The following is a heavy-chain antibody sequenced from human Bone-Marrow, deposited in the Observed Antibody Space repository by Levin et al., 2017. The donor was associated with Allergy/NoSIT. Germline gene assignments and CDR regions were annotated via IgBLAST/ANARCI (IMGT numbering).Heavy chain of an antibody. CDR1: GGSIVSNS. Sequence: AASVKVSCKASGGSIVSNSITWVRQAPGQGLEWMAGIIPVFGTPDYAQKFQDRVTISADKSTNAAYMELTSLRQDDTAVYYCVRGSMASSYYNLDAWCQGTTVTVSS. CDR2: IIPVFGTP. J-gene: IGHJ6*02. V-gene: IGHV1-69*06. D-gene: IGHD2/OR15-2a*01. CDR3: VRGSMASSYYNLDA.